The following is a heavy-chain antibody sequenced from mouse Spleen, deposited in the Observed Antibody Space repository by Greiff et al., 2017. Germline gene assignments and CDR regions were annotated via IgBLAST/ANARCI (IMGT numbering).Heavy chain of an antibody. CDR1: GYTFTDYY. CDR2: IYPGSGNT. Sequence: QVQLQQSGAELVRPGASVKLSCKASGYTFTDYYINWVKQRPGQGLEWIARIYPGSGNTYYNEKFKGKATLTAEKSSSTAYMQLSSLTSEDSAVYFCARSLYYGNYEAMDYWGQGTSVTVSS. D-gene: IGHD2-1*01. CDR3: ARSLYYGNYEAMDY. V-gene: IGHV1-76*01. J-gene: IGHJ4*01.